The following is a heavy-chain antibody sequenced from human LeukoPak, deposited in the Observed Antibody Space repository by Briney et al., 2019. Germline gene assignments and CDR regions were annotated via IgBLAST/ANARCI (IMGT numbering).Heavy chain of an antibody. CDR1: GFTFSTYE. CDR3: ARRGRGYSYGWFDY. Sequence: GGSLRLSCAASGFTFSTYEMSWVRQAPGKGLEWVSYISSSDTTIYYADSVKGRFTISRDNAEKSVSLQMNSLRVDDTAVYYCARRGRGYSYGWFDYWGQGTLVTVSS. V-gene: IGHV3-48*03. J-gene: IGHJ4*02. D-gene: IGHD5-18*01. CDR2: ISSSDTTI.